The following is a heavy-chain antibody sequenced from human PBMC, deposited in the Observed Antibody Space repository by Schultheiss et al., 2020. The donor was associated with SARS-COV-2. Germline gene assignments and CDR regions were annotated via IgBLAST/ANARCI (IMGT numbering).Heavy chain of an antibody. Sequence: GGSLRLSCAASGFTFDDYAMHWVRQAPGKGLVWVSRINSDGSSTSYADSVKGRFTISRDNSKNTLYLQMNSLRAEDTAVYYCARRYYGSSLSAFDIWGQGTMVTV. CDR3: ARRYYGSSLSAFDI. J-gene: IGHJ3*02. CDR1: GFTFDDYA. V-gene: IGHV3-74*01. D-gene: IGHD3-3*01. CDR2: INSDGSST.